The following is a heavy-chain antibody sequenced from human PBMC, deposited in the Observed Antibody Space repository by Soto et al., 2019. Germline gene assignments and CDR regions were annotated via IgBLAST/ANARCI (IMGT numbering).Heavy chain of an antibody. J-gene: IGHJ4*02. D-gene: IGHD3-16*01. CDR1: GFTVSSNY. Sequence: GGSLRLSCAASGFTVSSNYMSWVRQAPGKGLEWVSVIYSGGSTYYADSVKGRFTISRDNSKNTLYLQMNSLRAEDTAVYYCARVARITFGGVRSAEYYFDYWGQGTLVTVSS. CDR3: ARVARITFGGVRSAEYYFDY. V-gene: IGHV3-53*01. CDR2: IYSGGST.